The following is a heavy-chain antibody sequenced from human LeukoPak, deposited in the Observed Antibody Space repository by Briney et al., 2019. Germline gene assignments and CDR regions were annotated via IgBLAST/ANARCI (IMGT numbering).Heavy chain of an antibody. Sequence: SETVIPTCTVSGGSISSYYWSWIRQPPGKGLEWIGYIYYSGSTNYNPSLKSRVTISVDTSKNQFSLKLSSVTAADTAVYYCARVGYSSGWYSWFDPWGQGTLVIVSS. V-gene: IGHV4-59*01. CDR1: GGSISSYY. J-gene: IGHJ5*02. CDR2: IYYSGST. D-gene: IGHD6-19*01. CDR3: ARVGYSSGWYSWFDP.